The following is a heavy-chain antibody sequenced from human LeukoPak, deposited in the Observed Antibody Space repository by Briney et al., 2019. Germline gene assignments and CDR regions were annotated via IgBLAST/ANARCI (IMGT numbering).Heavy chain of an antibody. J-gene: IGHJ4*02. CDR1: GYTFTNYY. Sequence: ASVKVSCKASGYTFTNYYIHWVRQAPGQGLEWMGIITPSGGSTNYAQKFQGRVTMTRDTSTSTVYMELSSLRSEDTAVYYCARLGVPTAIDYFDYWGQGTLVTVSS. CDR2: ITPSGGST. D-gene: IGHD2-2*01. CDR3: ARLGVPTAIDYFDY. V-gene: IGHV1-46*01.